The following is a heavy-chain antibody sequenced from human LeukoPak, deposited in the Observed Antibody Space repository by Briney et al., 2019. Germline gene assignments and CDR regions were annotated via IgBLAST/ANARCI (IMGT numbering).Heavy chain of an antibody. Sequence: GGSLRLSCAASGFTVSSNYMSWIRQAPGKGLEWVSVIYSGGSTYYADSVKGRFTISRDNSKNTLYLQMNSLRAEDTAVYYCARVDGPYYYYGMDVWGQGTTVTVSS. CDR3: ARVDGPYYYYGMDV. CDR2: IYSGGST. V-gene: IGHV3-53*01. D-gene: IGHD3-9*01. CDR1: GFTVSSNY. J-gene: IGHJ6*02.